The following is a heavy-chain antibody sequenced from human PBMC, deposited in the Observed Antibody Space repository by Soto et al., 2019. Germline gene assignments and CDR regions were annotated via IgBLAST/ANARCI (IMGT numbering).Heavy chain of an antibody. J-gene: IGHJ3*02. Sequence: PGGSLRLSCAASGFTFSSYGMHWVRQAPGKGLEWVAVIWYDGSNKYYADSVKGRFTISRDNSKNTLYLQMNSLRAEDTAVYYCARELGATGAFDIWGQGTTVTVSS. V-gene: IGHV3-33*01. CDR2: IWYDGSNK. CDR3: ARELGATGAFDI. D-gene: IGHD2-15*01. CDR1: GFTFSSYG.